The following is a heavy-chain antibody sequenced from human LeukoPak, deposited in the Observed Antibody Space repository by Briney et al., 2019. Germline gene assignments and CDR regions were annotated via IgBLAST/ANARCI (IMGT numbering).Heavy chain of an antibody. D-gene: IGHD5-24*01. CDR3: ARIRDGYNDAYDI. Sequence: EASVKVSCKASGYTFTGYYMHWVRQAPGQGLEWMGLINPGGDNTNYAQNFQGRVTMTRDTSTSTVYMELSSLRSEDTAIYYCARIRDGYNDAYDIWGQGTVVTVPS. CDR1: GYTFTGYY. J-gene: IGHJ3*02. CDR2: INPGGDNT. V-gene: IGHV1-46*01.